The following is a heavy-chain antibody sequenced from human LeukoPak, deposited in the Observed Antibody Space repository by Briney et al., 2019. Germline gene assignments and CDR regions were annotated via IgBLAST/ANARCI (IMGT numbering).Heavy chain of an antibody. CDR1: GYTFSNYG. CDR3: ARSPDTAMIDY. Sequence: ASVKVSCKASGYTFSNYGISWVRQAPGQGLEWMGWINPNSGGTNYAQKFQGRVTMTRDTSISTAYMELSRLSSDDTAVYYCARSPDTAMIDYWGQGTLVTVSS. D-gene: IGHD5-18*01. J-gene: IGHJ4*02. CDR2: INPNSGGT. V-gene: IGHV1-2*02.